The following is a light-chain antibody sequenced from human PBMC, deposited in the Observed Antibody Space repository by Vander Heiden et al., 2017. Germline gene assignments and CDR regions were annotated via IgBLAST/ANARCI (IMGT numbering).Light chain of an antibody. CDR2: EDN. V-gene: IGLV6-57*01. Sequence: NFMLTQPPSVSESPGKTVTISCSRSSGSIASNYVQWYQQRPGSSPTTVIYEDNQRPSGVPARFSGSIDSSSNSASLTISGLKTEDEAAYYCQSYDSSNWVFGGGTKLTVV. J-gene: IGLJ3*02. CDR3: QSYDSSNWV. CDR1: SGSIASNY.